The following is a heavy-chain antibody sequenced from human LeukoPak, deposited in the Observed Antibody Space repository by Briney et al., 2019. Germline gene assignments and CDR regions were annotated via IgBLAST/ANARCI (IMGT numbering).Heavy chain of an antibody. CDR2: IYYSGST. V-gene: IGHV4-59*01. CDR3: ARDQGYGPILGYYYYYYMDV. CDR1: GGSISSYY. D-gene: IGHD5-18*01. J-gene: IGHJ6*03. Sequence: SETLSLTCTVSGGSISSYYWSWIRQPPGKGLEWIGYIYYSGSTNYNPSLKSRITISVDTSKNQFSLKLSSVTAADTAVYYCARDQGYGPILGYYYYYYMDVWGKGTTVTVSS.